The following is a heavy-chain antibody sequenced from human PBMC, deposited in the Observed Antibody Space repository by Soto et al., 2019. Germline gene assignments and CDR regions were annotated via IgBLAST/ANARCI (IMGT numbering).Heavy chain of an antibody. CDR1: GFTFSSYG. CDR2: ISYDGSNK. V-gene: IGHV3-30*18. Sequence: LSCAASGFTFSSYGMHWVRQAPGKGLEWVAVISYDGSNKYYADSVKGRFTISRDNSKNTLYLQMNSLRAEDTAVYYCAKSPARTDYYYGMDVWGQGTTVTVSS. J-gene: IGHJ6*02. CDR3: AKSPARTDYYYGMDV. D-gene: IGHD1-1*01.